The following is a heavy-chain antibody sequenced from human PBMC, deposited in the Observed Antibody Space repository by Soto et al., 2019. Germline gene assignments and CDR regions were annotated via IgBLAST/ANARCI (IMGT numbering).Heavy chain of an antibody. Sequence: GGSLRLSCAASGFTFTTSAISWVRQAPGKGLEWISLIHIPGGRATYADSVRGRFTISIDNSENTVFLQMNSLRAEDTAIYYCGGHWYNYWGQGTLGTVSS. CDR3: GGHWYNY. CDR1: GFTFTTSA. D-gene: IGHD1-20*01. V-gene: IGHV3-23*01. J-gene: IGHJ4*02. CDR2: IHIPGGRA.